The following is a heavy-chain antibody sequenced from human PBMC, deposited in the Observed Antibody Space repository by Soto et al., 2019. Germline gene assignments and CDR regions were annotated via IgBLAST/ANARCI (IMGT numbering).Heavy chain of an antibody. CDR2: ISSSSSYI. J-gene: IGHJ4*02. Sequence: EVQLVESGGGLVKPGGSLRLSCAASGFTFSSYSMNWVRQAPGKGLEWVSSISSSSSYIYYADSVKGRFTISRDNAKNSLYLQMNSPRAEDTAVYYCARDPGIAAAGTHLDYWGQGTLVTVSS. V-gene: IGHV3-21*01. D-gene: IGHD6-13*01. CDR1: GFTFSSYS. CDR3: ARDPGIAAAGTHLDY.